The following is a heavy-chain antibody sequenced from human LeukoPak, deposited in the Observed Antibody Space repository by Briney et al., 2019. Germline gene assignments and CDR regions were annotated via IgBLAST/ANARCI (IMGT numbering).Heavy chain of an antibody. Sequence: VASVKVSCKASGGTFSSYAISWVRQAPGQGLEWMGGIIPSLGTANYAQKFKGRVTITADKSTSTAYMELSSLRSEDTAVYYCARSLLASCTTTSCYSWFDSWGQGSLVTVSS. V-gene: IGHV1-69*06. CDR2: IIPSLGTA. CDR3: ARSLLASCTTTSCYSWFDS. CDR1: GGTFSSYA. J-gene: IGHJ5*01. D-gene: IGHD2-2*02.